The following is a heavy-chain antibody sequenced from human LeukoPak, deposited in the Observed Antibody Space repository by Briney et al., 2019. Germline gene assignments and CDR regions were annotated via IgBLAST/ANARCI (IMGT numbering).Heavy chain of an antibody. CDR2: IYHSGST. V-gene: IGHV4-30-2*01. J-gene: IGHJ4*02. CDR1: GGSISSGGYS. D-gene: IGHD4-17*01. CDR3: ARVSDDYGDYGYFDY. Sequence: SETLSLTCAVSGGSISSGGYSWSWVRQPPGKGLEWIVYIYHSGSTYYNPSLKSRVTISVDRSKNQFSLKLSSVTAADTAVYYCARVSDDYGDYGYFDYWGQGTLVTVSS.